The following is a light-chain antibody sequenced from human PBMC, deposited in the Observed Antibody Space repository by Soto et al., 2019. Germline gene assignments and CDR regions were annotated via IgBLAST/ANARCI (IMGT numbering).Light chain of an antibody. Sequence: EIVLTQSPATLSLSPGERATLSCGASQSVSSSYLAWYQQKPGLAPRLLIYDASSRATGIPDRFSGGGSGTDFTLTISRLEPEDFAVYYCQQYSRTFGQGTKVDIK. V-gene: IGKV3D-20*01. CDR1: QSVSSSY. CDR2: DAS. J-gene: IGKJ1*01. CDR3: QQYSRT.